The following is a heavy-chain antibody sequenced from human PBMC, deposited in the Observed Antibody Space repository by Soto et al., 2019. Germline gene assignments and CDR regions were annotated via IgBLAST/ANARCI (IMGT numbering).Heavy chain of an antibody. CDR2: FDPEDGET. D-gene: IGHD6-6*01. CDR3: ATGILAARLRSFAY. V-gene: IGHV1-24*01. Sequence: VASVKVSCKVSGYTLTELSMHWVRQAPGKGLEWMGGFDPEDGETIYAQKFQGRVTMTEDTSTDTAYMELSSLRSEDTAVYYCATGILAARLRSFAYWGQGTLVTVSS. J-gene: IGHJ4*02. CDR1: GYTLTELS.